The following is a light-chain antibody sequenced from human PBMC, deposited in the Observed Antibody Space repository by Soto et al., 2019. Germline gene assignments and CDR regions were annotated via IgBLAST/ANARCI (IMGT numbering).Light chain of an antibody. CDR3: AAWDDSLNGVV. CDR2: SNN. CDR1: SSNIGSKT. J-gene: IGLJ2*01. Sequence: QSVLTQPPSASGTPGQRVTISCSGSSSNIGSKTVNWYQQLPGTAPKLLIYSNNQRPSGVPDRFSGSKSGTSASLAISGHQSEDEADYYCAAWDDSLNGVVFGGGTKLTVL. V-gene: IGLV1-44*01.